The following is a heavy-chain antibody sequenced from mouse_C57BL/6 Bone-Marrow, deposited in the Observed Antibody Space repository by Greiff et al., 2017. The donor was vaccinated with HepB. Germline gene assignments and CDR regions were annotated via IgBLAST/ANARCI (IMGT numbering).Heavy chain of an antibody. D-gene: IGHD1-1*01. Sequence: EVKLLESGPELVKPGASVKISCKASGYSFTDYNMNWVKQSNGKSLEWIGVINPNYGTTSYNQKFKGKATLTVDQSSSTAYMQLNSLTSEDSAVYYCTRGLITTVVATKAYWGQGTLVTVSA. V-gene: IGHV1-39*01. CDR3: TRGLITTVVATKAY. CDR1: GYSFTDYN. J-gene: IGHJ3*01. CDR2: INPNYGTT.